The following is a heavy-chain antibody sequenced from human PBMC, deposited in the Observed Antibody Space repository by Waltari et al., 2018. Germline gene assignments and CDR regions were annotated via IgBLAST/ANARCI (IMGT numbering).Heavy chain of an antibody. CDR2: ISTTSTYT. CDR3: ATGGWGFYFDY. V-gene: IGHV3-21*01. CDR1: GFTFSNYN. J-gene: IGHJ4*02. D-gene: IGHD7-27*01. Sequence: EEQLVESGGGLVKPGGSLRLSCAGYGFTFSNYNMNWVRQAPGKGLEWISSISTTSTYTQHADSVKGRFTISRDNAKNALFLQMNSLTTEDTAVYYCATGGWGFYFDYWGQGTLLTVSS.